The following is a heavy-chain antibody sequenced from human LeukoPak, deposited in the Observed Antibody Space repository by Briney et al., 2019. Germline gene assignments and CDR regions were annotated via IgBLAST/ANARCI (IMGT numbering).Heavy chain of an antibody. CDR2: FYNDGAT. CDR1: EFSVNNYF. V-gene: IGHV3-53*01. D-gene: IGHD2-21*02. J-gene: IGHJ3*01. CDR3: ARETFDTSGGDSAFDL. Sequence: PGGSLRLSCAASEFSVNNYFMSWVRQAPGKGLEWDSLFYNDGATYYADSVKGRFTVSRDNSKNTLYLQMNGLRAEDTALYYCARETFDTSGGDSAFDLWGQGTMVTVSS.